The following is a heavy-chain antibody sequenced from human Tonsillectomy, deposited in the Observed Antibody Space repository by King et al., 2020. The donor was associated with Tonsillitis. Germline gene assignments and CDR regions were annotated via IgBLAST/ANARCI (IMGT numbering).Heavy chain of an antibody. J-gene: IGHJ6*03. CDR3: AREVPIYYYYMDV. Sequence: VQLVESGGGLVQPGGSLRLSCAASGFTFSSYWMHWVRQAPGKGLVWVSRINSDGSSTSYADSVKGRFTISRDNAKNKLYLQMNSLRAEDTAVYYCAREVPIYYYYMDVWGKGTTVTVSS. D-gene: IGHD1-1*01. CDR2: INSDGSST. CDR1: GFTFSSYW. V-gene: IGHV3-74*01.